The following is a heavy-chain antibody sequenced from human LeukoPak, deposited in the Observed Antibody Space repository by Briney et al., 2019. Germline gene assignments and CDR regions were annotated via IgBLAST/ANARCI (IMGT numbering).Heavy chain of an antibody. CDR1: GFTFSSYW. J-gene: IGHJ4*02. D-gene: IGHD3-10*01. V-gene: IGHV3-7*01. CDR2: IKQDGSEK. CDR3: ARRAMVRGLIKGDFDY. Sequence: PGGSLRLSCAASGFTFSSYWMSWVRQAPGKGLEWVANIKQDGSEKYYVDSVKGRFTISRDNAKNSLYLQMNSLRAEDTAVYYCARRAMVRGLIKGDFDYWGQGTLVTVSS.